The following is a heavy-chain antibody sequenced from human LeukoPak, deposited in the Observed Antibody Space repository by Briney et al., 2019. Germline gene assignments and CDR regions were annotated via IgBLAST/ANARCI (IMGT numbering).Heavy chain of an antibody. D-gene: IGHD3-22*01. CDR1: GFTFSSYS. CDR3: ARDGDNSGYYDY. J-gene: IGHJ4*02. CDR2: ISSSSSYI. V-gene: IGHV3-21*01. Sequence: GGSLRLSCAASGFTFSSYSMNWVRQAPGKGLEWVSSISSSSSYIYYADSVKGRFTISRDNAKNSLYLQMNSLRAEDTAVYYCARDGDNSGYYDYWGQGTLVTVSS.